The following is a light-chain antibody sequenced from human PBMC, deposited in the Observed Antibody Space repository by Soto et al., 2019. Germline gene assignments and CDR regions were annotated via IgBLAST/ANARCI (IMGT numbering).Light chain of an antibody. J-gene: IGKJ2*01. CDR2: AAS. Sequence: DIKMTQSPSSLSASVGDSVTITCPASQRISSSLNWYQQKPGKAPRLLVYAASTVQSGVPSGFSGSGSGTDFALTISSLQPENFATYYCQQTFATPHTVAQGTKLDIK. V-gene: IGKV1-39*01. CDR3: QQTFATPHT. CDR1: QRISSS.